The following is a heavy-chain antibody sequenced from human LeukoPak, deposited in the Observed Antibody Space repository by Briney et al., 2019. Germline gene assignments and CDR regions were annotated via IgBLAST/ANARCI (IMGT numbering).Heavy chain of an antibody. CDR1: GFTFSSYA. D-gene: IGHD1-1*01. J-gene: IGHJ4*02. CDR2: ISYDGTNK. V-gene: IGHV3-30*04. CDR3: AKATLNSIDD. Sequence: GGSLRLSCAASGFTFSSYAMHWVRQAPGKGLEWVTIISYDGTNKYYADSVKGRFTISRDNSKNTLFLQMNSLRAEDTAVYYCAKATLNSIDDWGQGTLVTVSS.